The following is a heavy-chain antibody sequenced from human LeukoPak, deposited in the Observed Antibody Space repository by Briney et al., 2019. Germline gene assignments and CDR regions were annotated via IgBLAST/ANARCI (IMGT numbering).Heavy chain of an antibody. CDR1: GYTFTGYY. Sequence: ASVKVSCKASGYTFTGYYMHWVRQAPGQGLEWMGWINPNSGGTNYAQKFQGRVTMTRDTSISTAYMELSRLRSDDTAVYYCARDYYDSSGYNEEYAFDIWGQGTVVTVSS. CDR3: ARDYYDSSGYNEEYAFDI. CDR2: INPNSGGT. D-gene: IGHD3-22*01. V-gene: IGHV1-2*02. J-gene: IGHJ3*02.